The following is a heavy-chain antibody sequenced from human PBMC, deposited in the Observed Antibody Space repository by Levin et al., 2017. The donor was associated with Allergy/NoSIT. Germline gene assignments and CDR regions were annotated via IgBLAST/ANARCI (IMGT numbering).Heavy chain of an antibody. CDR1: GFTFSSYA. Sequence: QPGESLKISCAASGFTFSSYAMHWVRQAPGKGLEWVAVISYDGSNKYYADSVKGRFTISRDNSKNTLYLQMNSLRAEDTAVYYCARDLGGGDYFWDAFDIWGQGTMVTVSS. CDR2: ISYDGSNK. V-gene: IGHV3-30-3*01. D-gene: IGHD4-17*01. J-gene: IGHJ3*02. CDR3: ARDLGGGDYFWDAFDI.